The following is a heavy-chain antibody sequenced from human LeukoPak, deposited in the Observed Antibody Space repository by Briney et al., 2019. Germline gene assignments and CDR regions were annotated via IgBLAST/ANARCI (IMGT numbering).Heavy chain of an antibody. CDR3: ATGIREDYYDSSGLIL. CDR2: ISAYNGNT. V-gene: IGHV1-18*01. D-gene: IGHD3-22*01. J-gene: IGHJ3*01. CDR1: GYTFTSYG. Sequence: ASVKVSCKASGYTFTSYGISWVRQAPGQGLEWMGWISAYNGNTNYAQKLQGRVTMTTDTSTSTAYMELRSLRSDDTAVYYCATGIREDYYDSSGLILWGQGTMVTVSS.